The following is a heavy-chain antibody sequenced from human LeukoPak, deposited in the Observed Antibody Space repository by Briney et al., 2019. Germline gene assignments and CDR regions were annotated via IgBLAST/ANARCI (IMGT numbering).Heavy chain of an antibody. CDR2: IKEDGSEK. CDR1: GFTFSNYW. Sequence: PGGSLRLSCAASGFTFSNYWMSWFRQAPGKGLEWVANIKEDGSEKYYEDSLKGRFTISRDNAKNSLDLQMNSLRAEDTSVYYCARSFDFWSGSYPYYYMDVWGKGTTVTVSS. J-gene: IGHJ6*03. D-gene: IGHD3-3*01. V-gene: IGHV3-7*01. CDR3: ARSFDFWSGSYPYYYMDV.